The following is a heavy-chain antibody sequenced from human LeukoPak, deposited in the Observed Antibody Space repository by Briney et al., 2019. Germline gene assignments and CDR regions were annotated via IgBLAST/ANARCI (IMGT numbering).Heavy chain of an antibody. CDR3: AREGHGSSGYRNGY. CDR2: INHSGST. D-gene: IGHD3-22*01. CDR1: GGSFSGYY. Sequence: PSETLSLTCAAYGGSFSGYYWSWIRQPPGKGLEWIGEINHSGSTNYNPSLKSRVTISVDTSKNQFSLKLSSVTAADTAVYYCAREGHGSSGYRNGYWGQGTLVTVSS. J-gene: IGHJ4*02. V-gene: IGHV4-34*01.